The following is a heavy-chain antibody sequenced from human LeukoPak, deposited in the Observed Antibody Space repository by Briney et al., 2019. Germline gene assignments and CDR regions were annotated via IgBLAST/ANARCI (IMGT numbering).Heavy chain of an antibody. CDR2: IYSGGST. CDR1: GFTVSSNY. D-gene: IGHD3-22*01. J-gene: IGHJ4*02. CDR3: ARVRDYYDSSGYDPIYFDY. Sequence: GGSLRLSCAASGFTVSSNYMSWVRQAPGKGLEWVSVIYSGGSTYYADSVKGRFTISRDNAKNSLYLQMNSLRVEDTAVYYCARVRDYYDSSGYDPIYFDYWGQGTLVTVSS. V-gene: IGHV3-53*01.